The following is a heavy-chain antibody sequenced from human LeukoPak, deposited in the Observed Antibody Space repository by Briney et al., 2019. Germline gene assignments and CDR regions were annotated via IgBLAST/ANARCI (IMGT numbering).Heavy chain of an antibody. J-gene: IGHJ6*02. Sequence: GGSLRLSCAASGFTFSSYWMHWVRQAPGKGLVWVSRINSDGSSTSYADSVKGRFTISRDNAKNTLYLQMNSLRAEDTAVYYCASADPAGYYYGMDVWGQGTTVTVSS. D-gene: IGHD1-14*01. CDR1: GFTFSSYW. CDR3: ASADPAGYYYGMDV. CDR2: INSDGSST. V-gene: IGHV3-74*01.